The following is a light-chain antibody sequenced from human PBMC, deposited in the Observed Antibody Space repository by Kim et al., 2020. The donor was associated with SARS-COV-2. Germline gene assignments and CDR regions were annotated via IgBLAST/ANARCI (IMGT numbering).Light chain of an antibody. CDR3: QQYNSYSLWT. Sequence: SVGDRVTITCLASQSISSWLAWYQQKPGKAPKLLIYDAFSLESGVPSRFSGSGSGTEFTLTISSLQPDDFATYYCQQYNSYSLWTFGQGTKVDIK. V-gene: IGKV1-5*01. J-gene: IGKJ1*01. CDR1: QSISSW. CDR2: DAF.